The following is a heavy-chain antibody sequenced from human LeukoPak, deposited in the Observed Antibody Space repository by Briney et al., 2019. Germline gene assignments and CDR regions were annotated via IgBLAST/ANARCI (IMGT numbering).Heavy chain of an antibody. CDR1: GYSISSGYY. CDR3: ARVRYFDWSLQDY. D-gene: IGHD3-9*01. Sequence: PSETLSLTCTVSGYSISSGYYWGWIRQPPGKGLEWIGSIYHSGSTYYNPSLKSRVTISVDTSKNQFSLKLSSVTAADTAVYYCARVRYFDWSLQDYWGQGTLVTVSS. J-gene: IGHJ4*02. V-gene: IGHV4-38-2*02. CDR2: IYHSGST.